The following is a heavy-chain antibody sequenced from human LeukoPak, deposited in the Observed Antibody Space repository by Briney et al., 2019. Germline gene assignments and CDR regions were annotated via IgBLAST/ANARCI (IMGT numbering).Heavy chain of an antibody. CDR2: MNTNTGNP. Sequence: GASVKVSCKASGYIVDIYAMIWVRQAPGQGLELMGWMNTNTGNPTYAQGFTGRFVFSLDTSVSTAYLQISSLKAEDTAVYYCARDYTLTLGSTTYFQHWGQGTLVTVSS. CDR1: GYIVDIYA. V-gene: IGHV7-4-1*02. J-gene: IGHJ1*01. CDR3: ARDYTLTLGSTTYFQH. D-gene: IGHD2/OR15-2a*01.